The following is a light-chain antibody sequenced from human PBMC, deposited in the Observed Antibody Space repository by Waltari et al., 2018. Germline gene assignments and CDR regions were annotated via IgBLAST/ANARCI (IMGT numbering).Light chain of an antibody. CDR3: SVWDDSLSGPV. Sequence: QSVVTQPPSASGAPGQRVTISCSGSSSNVGRTSIKWYQQLPGTAPKVVMYDIDRRPSGVPDRFSGSRSGTTASLTISGLQSEDEADYYCSVWDDSLSGPVFGGGTKLTVI. J-gene: IGLJ2*01. CDR1: SSNVGRTS. CDR2: DID. V-gene: IGLV1-44*01.